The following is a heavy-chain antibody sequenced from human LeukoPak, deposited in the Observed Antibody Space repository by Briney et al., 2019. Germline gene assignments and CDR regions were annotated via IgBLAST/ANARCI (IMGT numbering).Heavy chain of an antibody. V-gene: IGHV3-30*03. Sequence: PGGSLRLSCGASGFTFSNYGIHWVRQAPGKGLEWVAVISYNARHEYYRDSVKGRFSISRDNSKNTVSLQMDSLTIEDTAVYYCVRGGSPPTSTWSLDEWGQGTLVSVSS. CDR3: VRGGSPPTSTWSLDE. D-gene: IGHD2-2*01. CDR2: ISYNARHE. J-gene: IGHJ4*02. CDR1: GFTFSNYG.